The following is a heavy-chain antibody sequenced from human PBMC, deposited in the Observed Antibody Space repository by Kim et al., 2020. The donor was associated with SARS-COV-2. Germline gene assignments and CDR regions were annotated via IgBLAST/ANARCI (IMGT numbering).Heavy chain of an antibody. V-gene: IGHV6-1*01. CDR3: ARAARPPHYYYYYAMDV. CDR1: GDSVSSNSAA. Sequence: SRTLSLSCAISGDSVSSNSAAWNWIRESPSRGLEWLGRTYYRSKWDNDYAESVKSRITIKADTSKNQFSLQLNSVTPEDTAVYYCARAARPPHYYYYYAMDVWGQGTTVTVSS. CDR2: TYYRSKWDN. J-gene: IGHJ6*02. D-gene: IGHD6-6*01.